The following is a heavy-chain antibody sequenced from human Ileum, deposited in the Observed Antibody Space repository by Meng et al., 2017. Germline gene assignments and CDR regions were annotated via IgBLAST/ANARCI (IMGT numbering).Heavy chain of an antibody. V-gene: IGHV1-2*06. J-gene: IGHJ5*02. CDR2: INPNSGAT. CDR3: ARSGESGSGNYIVP. Sequence: QGERAQSGAEVKKPGASVKVSCKASGYTFTDYYIHWVRQAPGQGLEWMGRINPNSGATNYAQKFQGRVTLTSDTSISTVYMELSRLRSDDTAVYYCARSGESGSGNYIVPWGQGTLVTVSS. D-gene: IGHD3-10*01. CDR1: GYTFTDYY.